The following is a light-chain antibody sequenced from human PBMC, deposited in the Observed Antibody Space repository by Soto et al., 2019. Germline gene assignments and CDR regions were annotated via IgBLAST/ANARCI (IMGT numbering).Light chain of an antibody. V-gene: IGKV3-15*01. CDR1: QSVNNY. J-gene: IGKJ4*01. CDR3: QQHNKWPLT. Sequence: EIVMTQSPATVSVSPGERATLSCRASQSVNNYLAWYQQKPGQAPRLLVYCIFSRATGVPARFSGSGSGTEFTLTISSLQSEDSAVYYCQQHNKWPLTFGGGPRVEIK. CDR2: CIF.